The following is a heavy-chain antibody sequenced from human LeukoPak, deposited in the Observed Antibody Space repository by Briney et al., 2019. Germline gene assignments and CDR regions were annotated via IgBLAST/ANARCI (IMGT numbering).Heavy chain of an antibody. Sequence: ASVKVSCKASGYTFTGYYMHWVRQAPGQGLEWMGIINPSGGSKSYAQKFQGRVTMTRDMSTSTVYMELSSLRSDDTAVYYCARGYHDSSGYGAHDAFDIWGQGTMVTVSS. CDR1: GYTFTGYY. J-gene: IGHJ3*02. V-gene: IGHV1-46*01. CDR2: INPSGGSK. D-gene: IGHD3-22*01. CDR3: ARGYHDSSGYGAHDAFDI.